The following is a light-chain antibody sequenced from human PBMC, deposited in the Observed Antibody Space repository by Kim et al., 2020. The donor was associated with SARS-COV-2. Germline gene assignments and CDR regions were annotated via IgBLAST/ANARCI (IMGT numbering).Light chain of an antibody. CDR3: QQYNNWPPIT. J-gene: IGKJ4*01. V-gene: IGKV3-15*01. CDR2: HAS. Sequence: VSPGERATRSCRASQSVGTDLAWYQQRPGQAPRLLIYHASTRATDVPARFSGSGSGTEFSLSISSLQSEDFAVYHCQQYNNWPPITFGGGTKLEI. CDR1: QSVGTD.